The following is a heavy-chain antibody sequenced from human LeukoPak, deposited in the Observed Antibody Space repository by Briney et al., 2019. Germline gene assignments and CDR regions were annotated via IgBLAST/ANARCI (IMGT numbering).Heavy chain of an antibody. CDR3: STGPRSLPY. Sequence: GSLRLSCAASGFTFSSYWMHWVRQAPGKGLVWVSRINSDGSSTSYADSVKGRFTISRDNAKNSLYLQMNSLRPEDTALYYCSTGPRSLPYWGPGTLVTVSS. CDR1: GFTFSSYW. D-gene: IGHD4-23*01. CDR2: INSDGSST. V-gene: IGHV3-74*01. J-gene: IGHJ4*01.